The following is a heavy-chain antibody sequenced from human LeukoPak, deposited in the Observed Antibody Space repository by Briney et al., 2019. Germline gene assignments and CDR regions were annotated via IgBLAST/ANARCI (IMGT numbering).Heavy chain of an antibody. D-gene: IGHD3-3*01. J-gene: IGHJ6*03. CDR1: GYTFTGYY. Sequence: ASVKVSCKASGYTFTGYYMHWVRQAPGQGLEWMGWINPNSGGTNYAQKFQGRVTMTRDTSISTAYMELSRLRSDDTAVYYCARDRENFWSGYYDGYYYYMDVWGEGTTVTVSS. CDR3: ARDRENFWSGYYDGYYYYMDV. CDR2: INPNSGGT. V-gene: IGHV1-2*02.